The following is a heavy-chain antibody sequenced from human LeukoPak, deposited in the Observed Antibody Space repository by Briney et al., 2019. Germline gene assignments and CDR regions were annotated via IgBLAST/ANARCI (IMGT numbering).Heavy chain of an antibody. Sequence: GGSLRLSCAASGFTFSDYAMHCVRQAPGKGLEWVAVISYDGSDNYYADSVKGRFTISRDNSKNTLYLQMNSLRAEDTAVYYWARGGYSGYDSITYWAQGTLVTVSS. CDR1: GFTFSDYA. J-gene: IGHJ4*02. CDR3: ARGGYSGYDSITY. D-gene: IGHD5-12*01. CDR2: ISYDGSDN. V-gene: IGHV3-30-3*01.